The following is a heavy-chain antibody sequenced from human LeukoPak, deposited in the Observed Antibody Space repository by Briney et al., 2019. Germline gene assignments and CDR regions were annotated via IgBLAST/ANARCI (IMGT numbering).Heavy chain of an antibody. Sequence: PGKSLRLSCADSGFTFSNHAMNWVRQAPGKGLEWVAFIGYDGDNKFYVDSVKGRFAISRDNAKNSLYLQMNSLRDEDTAVYYCARDLSVWSGSHRGYWGQGTLVTVSS. CDR3: ARDLSVWSGSHRGY. J-gene: IGHJ4*02. V-gene: IGHV3-30*09. D-gene: IGHD3-3*01. CDR1: GFTFSNHA. CDR2: IGYDGDNK.